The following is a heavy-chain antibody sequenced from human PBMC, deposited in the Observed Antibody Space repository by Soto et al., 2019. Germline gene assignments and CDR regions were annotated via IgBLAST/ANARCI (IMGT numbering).Heavy chain of an antibody. D-gene: IGHD3-3*01. CDR1: GYTFTSYG. V-gene: IGHV1-18*01. CDR2: ISAYNGNT. CDR3: ARDPAYYDFWSGYLSQPQD. Sequence: ASVKVSCKASGYTFTSYGISWVRQAPGQGLEWMGWISAYNGNTNYAQKLQGRVTMTTDTSTSTAYMELRSLRSEDTAVYYCARDPAYYDFWSGYLSQPQDWGQGTMVTVSS. J-gene: IGHJ3*01.